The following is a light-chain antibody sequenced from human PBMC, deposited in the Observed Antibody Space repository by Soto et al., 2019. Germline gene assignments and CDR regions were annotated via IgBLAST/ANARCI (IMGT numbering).Light chain of an antibody. CDR2: DAS. V-gene: IGKV3-11*01. J-gene: IGKJ3*01. CDR3: QQRSNWPPG. Sequence: EIVLTQSPATLSLSPGERATLSCRASQSVSSYLAWYQQKPGQAPRLLIYDASNRATGIPARFSGSGSGTDFTLTISSLEPEDFAVYYFQQRSNWPPGFGPGTKVDIK. CDR1: QSVSSY.